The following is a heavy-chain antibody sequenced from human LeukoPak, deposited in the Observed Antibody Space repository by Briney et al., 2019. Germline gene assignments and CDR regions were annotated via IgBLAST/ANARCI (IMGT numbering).Heavy chain of an antibody. J-gene: IGHJ4*02. CDR3: ATSPYDILTGYGLFDY. V-gene: IGHV4-38-2*02. Sequence: PSETLSLTCTVSGYSISSDYYWGWIRQPPGKGLEWIASIYHSGSTYYNSSLKSRVTISLDTPKNQFSLKLSSVTAADTAVYYCATSPYDILTGYGLFDYWGQGTLVTVSS. CDR1: GYSISSDYY. D-gene: IGHD3-9*01. CDR2: IYHSGST.